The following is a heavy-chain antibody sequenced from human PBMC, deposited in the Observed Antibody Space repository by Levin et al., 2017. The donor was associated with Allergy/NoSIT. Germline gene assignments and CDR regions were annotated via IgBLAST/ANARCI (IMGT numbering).Heavy chain of an antibody. J-gene: IGHJ3*02. Sequence: GGSLRLSCAASGLTFSSYSMNWVRQTPGKGLEWVSSISSSSSYIYYADSVKGRFTISRDNAKNSLYLQMNSLRAEDTAVYYCANSPADSGSESVYCAFDIWGQGTMVTVSS. CDR3: ANSPADSGSESVYCAFDI. CDR2: ISSSSSYI. CDR1: GLTFSSYS. D-gene: IGHD5-12*01. V-gene: IGHV3-21*01.